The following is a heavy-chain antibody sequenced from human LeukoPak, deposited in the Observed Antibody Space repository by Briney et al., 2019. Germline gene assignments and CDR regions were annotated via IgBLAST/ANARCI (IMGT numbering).Heavy chain of an antibody. J-gene: IGHJ4*02. D-gene: IGHD3-10*01. CDR3: ARVVVRGVASDY. CDR1: GGSISSYY. V-gene: IGHV4-59*01. Sequence: SETLSLTCTVSGGSISSYYWSWIRQPPGKGLEWIGYIYYSGSTNYNPSLKSRVTISVDTSKNQFSLKLSSVTAADTAVYYCARVVVRGVASDYWGQGTLVTVSS. CDR2: IYYSGST.